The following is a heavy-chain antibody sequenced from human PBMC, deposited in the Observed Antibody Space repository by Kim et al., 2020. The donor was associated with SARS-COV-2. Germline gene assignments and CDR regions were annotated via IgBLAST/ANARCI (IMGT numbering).Heavy chain of an antibody. CDR3: ARDRVRGRPI. D-gene: IGHD3-16*01. J-gene: IGHJ4*02. V-gene: IGHV1-69*01. CDR2: TA. Sequence: TANYAQKFQGRVTITADESTSTAYKELSSLRSEDTAVYYCARDRVRGRPIWGQGTLVTVSS.